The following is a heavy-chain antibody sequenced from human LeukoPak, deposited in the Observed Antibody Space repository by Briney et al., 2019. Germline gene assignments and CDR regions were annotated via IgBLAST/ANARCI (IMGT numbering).Heavy chain of an antibody. CDR3: ARHGRFWYFDL. V-gene: IGHV4-39*01. Sequence: SETLSLTCTVSGDSIGRNTYQWGWVRQPPGKGLEWIGSIYYSGSTYYKPSLKSRVTISEDTSRNQFSLELSSVTAADTAVYYCARHGRFWYFDLWGRGTLVTVSS. D-gene: IGHD3/OR15-3a*01. J-gene: IGHJ2*01. CDR1: GDSIGRNTYQ. CDR2: IYYSGST.